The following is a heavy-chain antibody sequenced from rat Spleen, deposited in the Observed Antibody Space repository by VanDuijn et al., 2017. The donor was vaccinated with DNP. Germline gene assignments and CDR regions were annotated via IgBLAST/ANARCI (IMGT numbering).Heavy chain of an antibody. CDR1: GFTFSNYG. V-gene: IGHV5S23*01. J-gene: IGHJ2*01. Sequence: EVQLVESSGGLVRPGRSLKLSCATSGFTFSNYGMAWVRQAPKKGLEWVATISTSGGSTYYRDSVKGRFTISRDNAKSTLYLQMDSLRSEDTATYYCTTAYYWGQGVMVTVSS. CDR3: TTAYY. CDR2: ISTSGGST.